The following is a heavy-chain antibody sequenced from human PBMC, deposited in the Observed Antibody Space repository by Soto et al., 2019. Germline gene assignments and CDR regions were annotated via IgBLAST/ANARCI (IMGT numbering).Heavy chain of an antibody. V-gene: IGHV2-5*01. CDR2: IYWNDDK. CDR3: AHASAGKLECLLFGPGCNWFGP. D-gene: IGHD3-3*01. J-gene: IGHJ5*02. Sequence: SGPTLVNPTQTLTLTCTFSGFSLSTSGVGVGWIRQPPGKALEWLALIYWNDDKRYSPSLKSMLTITKDTSKNQVVLTMTNMDRLDTATYYCAHASAGKLECLLFGPGCNWFGPWGQRTLVTVSS. CDR1: GFSLSTSGVG.